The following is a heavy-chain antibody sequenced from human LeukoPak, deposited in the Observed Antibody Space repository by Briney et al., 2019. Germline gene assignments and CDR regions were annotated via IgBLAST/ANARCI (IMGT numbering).Heavy chain of an antibody. CDR2: IRIKSYGETT. CDR3: TRAAVADTPQYYFDY. Sequence: GGSLRLSCAASGFTFSDYYMSWIRQAPGKGPEWISFIRIKSYGETTEYAASVKGRFTISRDDSKSIAYLQMNSLKTEDTAVYYCTRAAVADTPQYYFDYWGQGTLVTVSS. J-gene: IGHJ4*02. D-gene: IGHD6-19*01. V-gene: IGHV3-49*03. CDR1: GFTFSDYY.